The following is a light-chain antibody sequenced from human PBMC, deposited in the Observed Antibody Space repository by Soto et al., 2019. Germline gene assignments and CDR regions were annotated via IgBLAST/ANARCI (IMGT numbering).Light chain of an antibody. J-gene: IGKJ1*01. CDR2: GAS. CDR3: QRYGGL. V-gene: IGKV3-20*01. CDR1: QSISSSY. Sequence: EIVLTQSPGTLSLSPGERATLSCTASQSISSSYLAWYQQKTGQAPRLLIFGASSRATGIPDRFRGSGSGTEFTLTISRLEPDDFAVYYCQRYGGLFGQGTKVEIK.